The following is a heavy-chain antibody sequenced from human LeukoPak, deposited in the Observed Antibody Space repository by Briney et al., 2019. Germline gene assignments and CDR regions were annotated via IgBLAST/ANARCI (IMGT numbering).Heavy chain of an antibody. CDR2: FDPEDGET. CDR3: ARGLSRLSSSWYDDWFDP. Sequence: ASVKVSCKVSGYTLTELSMHWVRQAPGKGLEWMGGFDPEDGETIYAQKFQGRVTITRNTSISTAYMELSSLRSEDTAVYYCARGLSRLSSSWYDDWFDPWGQGTLVTVSS. V-gene: IGHV1-24*01. CDR1: GYTLTELS. J-gene: IGHJ5*02. D-gene: IGHD6-13*01.